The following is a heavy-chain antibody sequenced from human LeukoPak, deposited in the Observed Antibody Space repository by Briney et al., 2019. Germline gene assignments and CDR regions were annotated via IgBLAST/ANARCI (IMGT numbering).Heavy chain of an antibody. J-gene: IGHJ4*02. CDR3: AKGLGTILDPPYYFDY. Sequence: PGGSLRLSCAASGFTFSSYAMSWVRQAPGKGLEWVSAISGSGGSTYYADSVKGRFTISRDNSKNTLYLQMNSLRAEDTAVYYCAKGLGTILDPPYYFDYWGQGTLVTVSS. V-gene: IGHV3-23*01. CDR2: ISGSGGST. CDR1: GFTFSSYA. D-gene: IGHD3-3*01.